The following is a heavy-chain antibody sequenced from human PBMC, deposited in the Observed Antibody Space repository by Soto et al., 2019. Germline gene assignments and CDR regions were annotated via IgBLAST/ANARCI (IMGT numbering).Heavy chain of an antibody. D-gene: IGHD1-26*01. CDR2: IFHSGST. J-gene: IGHJ4*02. V-gene: IGHV4-4*02. CDR1: GGSISSNNW. CDR3: ARVYSGSYSDY. Sequence: QVQLQESGPGLVKPSGTLSLTCAVSGGSISSNNWWSWVRQPPGKGLEWIEEIFHSGSTHYSPSLKSRCTISVDKSKNQFSLKLTSVTAAATAVYYCARVYSGSYSDYWGQGTLVTVSS.